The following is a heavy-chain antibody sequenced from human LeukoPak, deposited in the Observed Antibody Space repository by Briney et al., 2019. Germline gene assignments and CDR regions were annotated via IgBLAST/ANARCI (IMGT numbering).Heavy chain of an antibody. J-gene: IGHJ6*03. CDR3: ARDYYYYMDV. CDR2: IKQDESDK. V-gene: IGHV3-7*01. Sequence: GGSLRLSCAASGFTFSRYLMTWVRQAPGKGLEWVANIKQDESDKYYVDSVKGRFAISRDNAKNSLYLQMNSLRVEDTAVYYCARDYYYYMDVWGKGTTVTVSS. CDR1: GFTFSRYL.